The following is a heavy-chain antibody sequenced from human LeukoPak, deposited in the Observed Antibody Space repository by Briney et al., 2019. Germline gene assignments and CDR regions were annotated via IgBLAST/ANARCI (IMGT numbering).Heavy chain of an antibody. CDR2: IYYSGST. CDR3: ARAAFFLYGDDGSKFDY. J-gene: IGHJ4*02. Sequence: SETLSLTCTVSGGSISSYYWSWIRQPPGKGLEWIGYIYYSGSTNYNPSLKSRVTISVDTSKNQFSLKLSSVTAADTAVYYCARAAFFLYGDDGSKFDYWGQGTLVTVSS. V-gene: IGHV4-59*01. D-gene: IGHD4-17*01. CDR1: GGSISSYY.